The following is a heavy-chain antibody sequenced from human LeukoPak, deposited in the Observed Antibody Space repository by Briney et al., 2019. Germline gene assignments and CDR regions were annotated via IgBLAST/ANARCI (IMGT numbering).Heavy chain of an antibody. CDR3: ARAPSAARPTDY. CDR1: GGSISSGGYS. CDR2: IYHSGST. J-gene: IGHJ4*02. V-gene: IGHV4-30-2*01. Sequence: PSETLSLTCAVSGGSISSGGYSWRWIRQPPGRGLEWIGYIYHSGSTYYNPSLKSRVTISVDRSKNQFSLKLSSVTAADTAVYYCARAPSAARPTDYWGQGTLVTVSS. D-gene: IGHD6-6*01.